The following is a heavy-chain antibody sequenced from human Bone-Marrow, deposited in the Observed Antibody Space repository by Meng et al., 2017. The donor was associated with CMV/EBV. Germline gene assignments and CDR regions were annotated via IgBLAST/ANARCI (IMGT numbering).Heavy chain of an antibody. CDR1: GFTFSSFA. J-gene: IGHJ6*02. V-gene: IGHV3-23*01. D-gene: IGHD3-22*01. CDR3: ARDKAVYNYDSTGYYYTLDHYYYGMDV. CDR2: ISGTGANT. Sequence: GGSLRLSCAASGFTFSSFAMNWVRQAPGEGLQWVSVISGTGANTNYADSVKGRFSISRDNSKNTLYLRMNSLRPEDTAVYYCARDKAVYNYDSTGYYYTLDHYYYGMDVWGQGTTVTVSS.